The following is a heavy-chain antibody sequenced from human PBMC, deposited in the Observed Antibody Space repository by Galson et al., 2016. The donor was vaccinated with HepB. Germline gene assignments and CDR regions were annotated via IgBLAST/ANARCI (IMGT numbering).Heavy chain of an antibody. CDR2: IYSGDYT. J-gene: IGHJ6*03. CDR3: ARDLVVTRNYYYYHYMDV. D-gene: IGHD3-22*01. V-gene: IGHV3-53*01. CDR1: GFSVSQNY. Sequence: SLRLSCAVSGFSVSQNYMTWVRQAPGKGLEWVSVIYSGDYTYYADSVKGRFTISRDISKNTLYLQINRLRAEDTAVYYCARDLVVTRNYYYYHYMDVWGKGTTVTVSS.